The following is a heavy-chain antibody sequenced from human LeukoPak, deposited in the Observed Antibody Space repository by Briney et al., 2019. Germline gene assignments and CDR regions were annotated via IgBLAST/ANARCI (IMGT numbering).Heavy chain of an antibody. CDR2: ISYDGSNK. CDR1: GFMFRSYG. V-gene: IGHV3-30*03. J-gene: IGHJ3*02. D-gene: IGHD3-10*01. CDR3: ARDSNYYGSGSPLDAFDI. Sequence: GGSLRLSCAASGFMFRSYGMHWVRQAPGKGLEWVAIISYDGSNKYYADPVKGRFTISRDNSKNTLYLQMNSLRAEDTAVYYCARDSNYYGSGSPLDAFDIWGQGTMVTVSS.